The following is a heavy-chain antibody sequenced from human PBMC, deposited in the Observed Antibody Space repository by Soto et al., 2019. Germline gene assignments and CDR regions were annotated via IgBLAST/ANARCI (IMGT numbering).Heavy chain of an antibody. Sequence: QVQLVQSGAEVKKPGSSVKVSCKASGGTFSSYAISWVRQAPGQGLEWMGGIIPIFGTANYAQKFQGRVTIAADESTSTAYMELSSLRSEDTAVYYCARGGIEYSSENWYFDLWGRGTLVTVSS. V-gene: IGHV1-69*01. CDR3: ARGGIEYSSENWYFDL. J-gene: IGHJ2*01. D-gene: IGHD6-6*01. CDR1: GGTFSSYA. CDR2: IIPIFGTA.